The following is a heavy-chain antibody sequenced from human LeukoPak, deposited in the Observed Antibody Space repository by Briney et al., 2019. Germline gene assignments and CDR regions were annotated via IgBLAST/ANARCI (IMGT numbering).Heavy chain of an antibody. CDR1: GYTFTSYD. V-gene: IGHV1-8*01. D-gene: IGHD6-13*01. J-gene: IGHJ4*02. CDR3: AMRPAQTFLIAAADKGMNY. CDR2: MNPNSGNT. Sequence: ASVKVSCTASGYTFTSYDINWVRQATGQGLEWMGWMNPNSGNTGYAQKFQGRVTMTRNTSISTAYMELSSLRSEDTAVYYCAMRPAQTFLIAAADKGMNYWGQGTLVTVSS.